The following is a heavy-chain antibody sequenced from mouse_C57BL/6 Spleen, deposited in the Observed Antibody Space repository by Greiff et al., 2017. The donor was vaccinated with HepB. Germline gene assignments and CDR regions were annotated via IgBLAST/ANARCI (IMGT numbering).Heavy chain of an antibody. CDR2: IYPGDGDT. CDR1: GYAFSSYW. Sequence: QVQLKESGAELVKPGASVKISCKASGYAFSSYWMNWVKQRPGKGLEWIGQIYPGDGDTNYNGKFKGKATLTADKSSSTAYMQLSSLTSEDSAVYFWARSREPYSVFAYWGQGTLVTVSA. J-gene: IGHJ3*01. CDR3: ARSREPYSVFAY. D-gene: IGHD2-12*01. V-gene: IGHV1-80*01.